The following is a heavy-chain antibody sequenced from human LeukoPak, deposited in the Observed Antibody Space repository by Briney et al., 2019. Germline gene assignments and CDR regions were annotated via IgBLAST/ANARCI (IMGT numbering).Heavy chain of an antibody. CDR3: ARRRDLNYYGSGSYYRNWFDP. J-gene: IGHJ5*02. D-gene: IGHD3-10*01. Sequence: SETLSLTCTVSGGSISSGSYYWSWIRQPAGKGLEWIGHIYTSGSTNYNPSLKSRVTISVDTSKNQFSLKLSSVTAADTAVYYCARRRDLNYYGSGSYYRNWFDPWGQGTLVTVSS. CDR1: GGSISSGSYY. CDR2: IYTSGST. V-gene: IGHV4-61*09.